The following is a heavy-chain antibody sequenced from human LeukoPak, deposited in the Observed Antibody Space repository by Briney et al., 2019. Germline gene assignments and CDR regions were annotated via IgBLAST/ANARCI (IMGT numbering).Heavy chain of an antibody. D-gene: IGHD6-25*01. CDR1: GYTFTTYG. J-gene: IGHJ4*02. CDR2: SSPYSGNT. CDR3: ARADPTNSGDEYFDY. V-gene: IGHV1-18*01. Sequence: GASVKVSCKASGYTFTTYGISWVRQAPGQRREWRGWSSPYSGNTDYAQKFQGRVTMTTDASTTTAYMELRSLISDDTAVYYCARADPTNSGDEYFDYWGQGTLITVSS.